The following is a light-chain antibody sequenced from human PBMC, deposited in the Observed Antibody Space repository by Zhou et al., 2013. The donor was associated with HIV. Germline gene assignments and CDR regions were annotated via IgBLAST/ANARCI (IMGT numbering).Light chain of an antibody. Sequence: DIQMTQSPSSVSASVGDRVTITCRASQALDGWLVWYQQKPGKAPKVLIYAASRLQSGIPSRFSGSGSGTNFTLTISNLLPEDVATYYCLQDYNYPFTFGPGTKVDIK. CDR1: QALDGW. J-gene: IGKJ3*01. V-gene: IGKV1D-12*01. CDR3: LQDYNYPFT. CDR2: AAS.